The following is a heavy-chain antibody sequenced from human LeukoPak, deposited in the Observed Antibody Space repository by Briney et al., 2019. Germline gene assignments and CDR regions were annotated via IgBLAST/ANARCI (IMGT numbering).Heavy chain of an antibody. Sequence: SETLPLTCTVSGYSISSGYYWGWIRQPPGKGLEWIGSIYHTGNTYYSPSLKSRVTISADTSKNQFSLKLNSVTPEDTAVYYCARGRITMVRGVIITWYDYYYYMDVWGKGTTVTISS. V-gene: IGHV4-38-2*02. CDR3: ARGRITMVRGVIITWYDYYYYMDV. CDR1: GYSISSGYY. J-gene: IGHJ6*03. CDR2: IYHTGNT. D-gene: IGHD3-10*01.